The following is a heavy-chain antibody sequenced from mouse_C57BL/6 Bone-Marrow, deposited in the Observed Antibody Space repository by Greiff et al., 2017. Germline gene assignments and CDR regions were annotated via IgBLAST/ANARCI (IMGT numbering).Heavy chain of an antibody. CDR1: GYTFTSYW. V-gene: IGHV1-61*01. Sequence: QVQLKQPGAELVRPGSSVKLSCKASGYTFTSYWMDWVKQRPGQGLEWIGNIYPSDSETHYNQKFKDKATLTVDKSSSTAYMQLSSLTSEDSAVYYCAREDSTMGTTGYFDYWGQGTTLTVSS. CDR2: IYPSDSET. D-gene: IGHD2-2*01. J-gene: IGHJ2*01. CDR3: AREDSTMGTTGYFDY.